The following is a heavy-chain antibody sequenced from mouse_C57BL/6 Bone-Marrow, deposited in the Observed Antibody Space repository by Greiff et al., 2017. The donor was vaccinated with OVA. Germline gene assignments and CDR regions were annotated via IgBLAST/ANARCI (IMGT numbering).Heavy chain of an antibody. CDR1: GYAFTNYL. CDR3: ARSAYYYGSSYVWFAY. Sequence: QVQLKQSGAELVRPGTSVKVSCKASGYAFTNYLIEWVKQRPGQGLEWIGVINPGSGGTNYNEKFKGKATLTADKSSSTAYMQLSSLTSEDSAVYFCARSAYYYGSSYVWFAYWGQGTLVTVSA. V-gene: IGHV1-54*01. D-gene: IGHD1-1*01. CDR2: INPGSGGT. J-gene: IGHJ3*01.